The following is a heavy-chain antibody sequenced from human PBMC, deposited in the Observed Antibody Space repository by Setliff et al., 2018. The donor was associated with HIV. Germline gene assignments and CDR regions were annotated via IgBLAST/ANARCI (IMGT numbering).Heavy chain of an antibody. CDR2: INHSGST. J-gene: IGHJ6*03. V-gene: IGHV4-34*01. CDR1: GGSIISGYY. D-gene: IGHD1-1*01. CDR3: ARRKLEVWVNDYYSYYLDV. Sequence: SETLSLTCTVSGGSIISGYYWSWIRQPPGKGLEWIGEINHSGSTNYNPSLKSRVTISVDKSKNQFSLNLSSVTAADTAVYYCARRKLEVWVNDYYSYYLDVWGKGTTVTVSS.